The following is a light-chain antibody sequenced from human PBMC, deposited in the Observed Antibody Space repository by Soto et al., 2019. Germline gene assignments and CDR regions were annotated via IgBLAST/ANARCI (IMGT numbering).Light chain of an antibody. CDR2: GVS. J-gene: IGKJ4*01. Sequence: ESVLTPSPGTLSLSTGERATIPCRASQSVGSSYLATYHQKPGQAPRLLIDGVSSRATGIPDRLSGSGSGPDFTLTVSRLEPEDCVVYYCQQYGRGVTFGGGTKVEIK. V-gene: IGKV3-20*01. CDR1: QSVGSSY. CDR3: QQYGRGVT.